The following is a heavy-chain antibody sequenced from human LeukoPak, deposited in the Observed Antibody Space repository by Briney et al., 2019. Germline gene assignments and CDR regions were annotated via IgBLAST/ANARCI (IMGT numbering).Heavy chain of an antibody. CDR2: IWYDGSNK. Sequence: GGSLRLSCAASGFTFSSYGMHLVCQAPGKGLEWVAVIWYDGSNKYYADSVKGRFTISRDNSKNTLYLQMNSLRAEDTAVYYCAKGTSGYGLYYFDYWGQGTLVTVSS. V-gene: IGHV3-33*06. J-gene: IGHJ4*02. CDR1: GFTFSSYG. CDR3: AKGTSGYGLYYFDY. D-gene: IGHD5-12*01.